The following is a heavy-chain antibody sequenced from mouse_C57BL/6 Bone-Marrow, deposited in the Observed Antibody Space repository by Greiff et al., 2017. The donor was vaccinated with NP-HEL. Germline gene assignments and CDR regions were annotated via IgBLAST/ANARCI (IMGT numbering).Heavy chain of an antibody. D-gene: IGHD2-12*01. CDR2: INSDGGST. V-gene: IGHV5-2*01. CDR3: ARSYSSDYWFAY. CDR1: EYEFPSHD. J-gene: IGHJ3*01. Sequence: EVQLVESGGGLVQPGESLKLSCASYEYEFPSHDMSWVRKTPEKRLELVAAINSDGGSTYYPDTMERRFIISRDNTKKTTYLQMSSLRSEDTALYYCARSYSSDYWFAYWGQGTLVTVSA.